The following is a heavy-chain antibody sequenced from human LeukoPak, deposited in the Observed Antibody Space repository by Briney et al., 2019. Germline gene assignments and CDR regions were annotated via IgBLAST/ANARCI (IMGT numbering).Heavy chain of an antibody. CDR1: GGSFSGYY. D-gene: IGHD4-23*01. J-gene: IGHJ4*02. CDR2: INHSGST. Sequence: SETLSLTCAVYGGSFSGYYWSWIRQPPGKGLEWIGEINHSGSTNYNPSLKSRVTISVDTSKNQFSLKLSSVAATDTALYFCAARTVATGLSLPLWGRGRLVTVSS. CDR3: AARTVATGLSLPL. V-gene: IGHV4-34*01.